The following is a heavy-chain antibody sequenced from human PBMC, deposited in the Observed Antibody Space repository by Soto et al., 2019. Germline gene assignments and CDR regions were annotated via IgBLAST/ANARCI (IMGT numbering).Heavy chain of an antibody. CDR1: GGSFSGYY. J-gene: IGHJ4*02. CDR2: VNHSGSA. Sequence: SETLSLTCAVYGGSFSGYYWSWIRQPPGKGLEWIAEVNHSGSAHYNPSLRSRVTISVDTSNNQFSLKLSSVTAADTAVFYCARGVYNAIFGVISLDYWGQGTLVTVSS. CDR3: ARGVYNAIFGVISLDY. D-gene: IGHD3-3*01. V-gene: IGHV4-34*01.